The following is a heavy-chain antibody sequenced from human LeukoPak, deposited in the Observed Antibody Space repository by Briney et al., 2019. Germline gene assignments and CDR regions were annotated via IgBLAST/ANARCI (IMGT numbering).Heavy chain of an antibody. CDR1: GFTFSSYA. CDR3: ARRVLGAVGYFDY. CDR2: ISGSGGST. J-gene: IGHJ4*02. V-gene: IGHV3-23*01. D-gene: IGHD4-23*01. Sequence: PGGSLRLSCAASGFTFSSYAMSWVRQAPGKGLEWVSAISGSGGSTYYADSVKGRFTISRDNSKNTLYLQGNSLRVEDTAVYYCARRVLGAVGYFDYWGQGALVTVSS.